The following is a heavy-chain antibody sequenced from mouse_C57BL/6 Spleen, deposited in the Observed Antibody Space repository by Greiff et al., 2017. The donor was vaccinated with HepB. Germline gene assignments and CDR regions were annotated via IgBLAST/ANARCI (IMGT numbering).Heavy chain of an antibody. V-gene: IGHV1-82*01. CDR3: ARGGHITTVAGYFDY. Sequence: QVQLQQSGPELVKPGASVKISCKASGYAFSSSWMNWVKQRPGKGLEWIGRIYPGDGDTNYNGKFKGKATLTADKSSSTAYMQLSSLTSEDSAVYFCARGGHITTVAGYFDYWGQGTTLTVSS. D-gene: IGHD1-1*01. CDR1: GYAFSSSW. J-gene: IGHJ2*01. CDR2: IYPGDGDT.